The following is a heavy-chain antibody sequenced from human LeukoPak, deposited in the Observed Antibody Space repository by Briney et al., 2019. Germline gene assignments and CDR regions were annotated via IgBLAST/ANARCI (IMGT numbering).Heavy chain of an antibody. Sequence: GASVKVSCKASGYTFTSYYMHWLRQAPGQGLEWMGIINPSGGSTSYAQKFQGRVTMTRDMSTSTVYMELCSLRSEDTAVYYCARDGSGNWFDPWGQGTLVTVSS. D-gene: IGHD3-10*01. J-gene: IGHJ5*02. CDR1: GYTFTSYY. CDR3: ARDGSGNWFDP. V-gene: IGHV1-46*01. CDR2: INPSGGST.